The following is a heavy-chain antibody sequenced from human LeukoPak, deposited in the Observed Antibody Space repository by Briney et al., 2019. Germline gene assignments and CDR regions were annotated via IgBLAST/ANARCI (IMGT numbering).Heavy chain of an antibody. CDR2: ISCSGPYT. D-gene: IGHD2-2*03. V-gene: IGHV3-23*01. CDR3: AKHGYCSGISFFFDF. CDR1: GFTFSSYP. Sequence: GGSLRLSCAASGFTFSSYPMSWVRQAPGKGLEWVSAISCSGPYTIYTDSVMGRFTSSRDSSKNTLYLQMNSLRAEDTALYYCAKHGYCSGISFFFDFWGQGTQVTVSA. J-gene: IGHJ4*02.